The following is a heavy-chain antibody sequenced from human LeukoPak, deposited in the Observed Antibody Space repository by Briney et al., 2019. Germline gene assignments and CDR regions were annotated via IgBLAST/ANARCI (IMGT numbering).Heavy chain of an antibody. CDR1: GFSFSNYW. J-gene: IGHJ4*02. CDR3: AKDQQFIYYDSSGYYDM. D-gene: IGHD3-22*01. CDR2: IRYDGSNK. Sequence: GGSLRLSCAASGFSFSNYWMSWVRQAPGKGLEWVAFIRYDGSNKYYADSVKGRFTISRDNSKNTLYLQMNSLRAEDTAVYYCAKDQQFIYYDSSGYYDMWGQGTLVTVSS. V-gene: IGHV3-30*02.